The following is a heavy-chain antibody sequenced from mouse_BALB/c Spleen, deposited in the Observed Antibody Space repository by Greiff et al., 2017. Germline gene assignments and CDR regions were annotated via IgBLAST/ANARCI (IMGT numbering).Heavy chain of an antibody. V-gene: IGHV5-17*02. CDR2: ISSGSSTI. Sequence: DVKLVESGGGLVQPGGSRKLSCAASGFTFSSFGMHWVRQAPEKGLEWVAYISSGSSTIYYADTVKGRFTISRDNPKNTLFLQMTSLRSEDTAMYYGARGQFITTATRGFAYWGQGTLVTVSA. CDR3: ARGQFITTATRGFAY. D-gene: IGHD1-2*01. J-gene: IGHJ3*01. CDR1: GFTFSSFG.